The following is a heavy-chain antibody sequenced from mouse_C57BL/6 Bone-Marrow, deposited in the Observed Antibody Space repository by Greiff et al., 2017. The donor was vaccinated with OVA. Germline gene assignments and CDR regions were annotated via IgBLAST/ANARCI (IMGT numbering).Heavy chain of an antibody. Sequence: QVQLQQPGAELVMPGASVTLSCKASGYTFTSYWMHWVQQRPGQGLEWIGEIDPSDSYTNYNQKFKGKSTLTVDKSSSTAYMQLSSQTSEDSAVYYCARCDYDQYFDVWGTGTTVTVSS. V-gene: IGHV1-69*01. CDR3: ARCDYDQYFDV. J-gene: IGHJ1*03. D-gene: IGHD2-4*01. CDR2: IDPSDSYT. CDR1: GYTFTSYW.